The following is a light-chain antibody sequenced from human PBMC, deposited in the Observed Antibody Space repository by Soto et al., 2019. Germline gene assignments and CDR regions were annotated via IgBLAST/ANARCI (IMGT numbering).Light chain of an antibody. CDR2: GAS. CDR1: QSVRSN. V-gene: IGKV3-15*01. Sequence: EIVMTQSPATLSVSPGERATLSCRASQSVRSNLAWYQQKPGQAPRLLIYGASTRATGVPTRFSGSGSGTEFTLTISSLQSEDFAVYSCQQYSTWPPGPFGPGTKVDVK. CDR3: QQYSTWPPGP. J-gene: IGKJ3*01.